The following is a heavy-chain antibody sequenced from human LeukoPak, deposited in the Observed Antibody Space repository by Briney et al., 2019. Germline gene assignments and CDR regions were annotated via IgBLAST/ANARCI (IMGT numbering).Heavy chain of an antibody. Sequence: VASVKVSCKASGYTFTNYAMHWVRQAPGQRLEWMGWINAGNGNTKYSQKFQGRVTITRDTSASTAYMELSSLRSEDKAVYYCARDRFGEGVDSWGQGTLVTVSS. J-gene: IGHJ4*02. D-gene: IGHD3-10*01. CDR2: INAGNGNT. CDR1: GYTFTNYA. V-gene: IGHV1-3*01. CDR3: ARDRFGEGVDS.